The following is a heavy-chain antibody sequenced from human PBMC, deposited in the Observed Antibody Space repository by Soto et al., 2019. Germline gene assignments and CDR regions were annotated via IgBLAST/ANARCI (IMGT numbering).Heavy chain of an antibody. V-gene: IGHV1-46*03. CDR1: GYTFTIYY. Sequence: ASVKVSCKASGYTFTIYYMHWVRQAPGQGLEWMGIINPSGGSTSYAQKFQGRVTMTRDTSTSTVYMELSSLRSEDTAVYYCAIISTVVRDHFRDYFDYWGQGTLVTVSS. CDR3: AIISTVVRDHFRDYFDY. D-gene: IGHD2-15*01. J-gene: IGHJ4*02. CDR2: INPSGGST.